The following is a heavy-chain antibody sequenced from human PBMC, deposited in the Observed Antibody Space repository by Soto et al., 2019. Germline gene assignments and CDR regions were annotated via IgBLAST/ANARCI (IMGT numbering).Heavy chain of an antibody. CDR2: IWYDGSNK. D-gene: IGHD2-8*01. V-gene: IGHV3-33*01. CDR3: AREDAQGYYYYGMDV. Sequence: QVQLVESGGGVVQPGRSLRLSCAASGFTFSSYGMHWVRQAPGKGLEWVAVIWYDGSNKYYADSVKGRFTISRDNSKNTLYLQMNSLRAEDTAVYYCAREDAQGYYYYGMDVWGQGTTVTVSS. J-gene: IGHJ6*02. CDR1: GFTFSSYG.